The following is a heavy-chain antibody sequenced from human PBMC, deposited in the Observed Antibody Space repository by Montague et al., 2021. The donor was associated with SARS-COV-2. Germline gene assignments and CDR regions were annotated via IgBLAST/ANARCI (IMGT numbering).Heavy chain of an antibody. V-gene: IGHV4-34*01. D-gene: IGHD3/OR15-3a*01. J-gene: IGHJ6*02. CDR3: ARRPAPLLHLDWSQSYYDYYGLDV. CDR1: GGSFSGYY. CDR2: VNHSGST. Sequence: SETLSLTCAVYGGSFSGYYWSWIRQPPGKGLEWIGEVNHSGSTNYNPSLKSRVTISVDTSKNQFSLKMNSVSAADTAVYYCARRPAPLLHLDWSQSYYDYYGLDVWGQGTTVVVS.